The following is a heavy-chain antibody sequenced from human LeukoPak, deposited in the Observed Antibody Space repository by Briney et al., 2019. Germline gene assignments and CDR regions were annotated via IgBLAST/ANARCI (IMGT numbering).Heavy chain of an antibody. CDR1: GFTFSSYG. V-gene: IGHV3-30*18. Sequence: PGGTLRLSCAASGFTFSSYGMHWVRQAPGKGLEWVAVISYDGSNKYYADSVKGRFTISRDNSKNTLYLQMNSLRAEDTAVYYCAKSLGYYYDSSGYYSSDYWGQGTLVTVSS. J-gene: IGHJ4*02. CDR2: ISYDGSNK. CDR3: AKSLGYYYDSSGYYSSDY. D-gene: IGHD3-22*01.